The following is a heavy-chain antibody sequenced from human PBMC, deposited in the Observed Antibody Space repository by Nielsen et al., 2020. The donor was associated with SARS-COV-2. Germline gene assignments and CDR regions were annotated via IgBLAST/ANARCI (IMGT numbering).Heavy chain of an antibody. V-gene: IGHV1-69*13. CDR3: ARGATVTPFPHYYYYMDV. D-gene: IGHD4-17*01. J-gene: IGHJ6*03. CDR2: IIPIFGTA. CDR1: GYTFTSYD. Sequence: SVKVSCKASGYTFTSYDINWVRQATGQGLEWMGGIIPIFGTANYAQKFQGRVTITADESTSTAYMELSSLRSEDTAVYYCARGATVTPFPHYYYYMDVWGKGTTVTVSS.